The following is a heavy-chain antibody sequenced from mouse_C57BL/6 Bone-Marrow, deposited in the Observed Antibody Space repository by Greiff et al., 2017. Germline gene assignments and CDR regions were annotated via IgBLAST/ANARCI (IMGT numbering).Heavy chain of an antibody. D-gene: IGHD1-1*01. Sequence: VQLQEPGAELARPGASVKLSCKASGYTFTSYGISWVKQRTGQGLEWIGEIYPRSGNTYYNEKFKGKATLTADKSSSTAYMELRSLTSEDSAVYFCARSEGYYYGSSYQFAYWGQGTLVTVSA. CDR3: ARSEGYYYGSSYQFAY. V-gene: IGHV1-81*01. CDR2: IYPRSGNT. J-gene: IGHJ3*01. CDR1: GYTFTSYG.